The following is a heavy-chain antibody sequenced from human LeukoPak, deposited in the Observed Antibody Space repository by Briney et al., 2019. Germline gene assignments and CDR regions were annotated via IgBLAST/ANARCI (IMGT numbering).Heavy chain of an antibody. D-gene: IGHD1-26*01. CDR2: ISYDGSNK. J-gene: IGHJ4*02. CDR1: GFTFSSYA. Sequence: PGGSLRLSCAASGFTFSSYAMHWVRQAPGKGLEWVAVISYDGSNKYYADSVKGRFTISRDNSKNTLYLQMNSLRAEDTAVYYCAREGVSGSAYLYYFDYRGQGTLVTVSS. V-gene: IGHV3-30*04. CDR3: AREGVSGSAYLYYFDY.